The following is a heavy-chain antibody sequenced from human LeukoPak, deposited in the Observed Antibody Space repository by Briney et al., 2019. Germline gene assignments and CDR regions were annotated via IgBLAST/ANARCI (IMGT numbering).Heavy chain of an antibody. J-gene: IGHJ2*01. Sequence: ASVRVSCKASGYTFTSYGITWVRQAPGQGLEWTGWISTYNGNTDYAQKLQGRVTMTTDTSTSTAYMELRSLRSDDTAVYYCARTYGDYDGSYWYFDLWGRGTLVTVSS. CDR1: GYTFTSYG. CDR2: ISTYNGNT. V-gene: IGHV1-18*01. CDR3: ARTYGDYDGSYWYFDL. D-gene: IGHD4-17*01.